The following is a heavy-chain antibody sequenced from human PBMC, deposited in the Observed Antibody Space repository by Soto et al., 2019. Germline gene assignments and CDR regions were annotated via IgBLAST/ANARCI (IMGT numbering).Heavy chain of an antibody. CDR3: ARASRNYYDSSGYLYYFAY. J-gene: IGHJ4*02. Sequence: EVQLVESGGGLVQPGGSLRLSCAASGFTVSSNYMSWVRQAPGKGLEWVSVIYSGGSTYYAGSVKGRFTISRDNSKNTLYLPMNSLRAEDTAVYYCARASRNYYDSSGYLYYFAYWGQGTLVTVSS. V-gene: IGHV3-66*01. CDR2: IYSGGST. D-gene: IGHD3-22*01. CDR1: GFTVSSNY.